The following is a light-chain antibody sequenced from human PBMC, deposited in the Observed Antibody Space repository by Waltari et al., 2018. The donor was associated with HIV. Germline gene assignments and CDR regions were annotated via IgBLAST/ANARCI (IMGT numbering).Light chain of an antibody. CDR3: QSSDRNTQV. J-gene: IGLJ3*02. Sequence: NFMLTQPHSVSESPGKTVTISCTRTGGSITSNYVPWYQRRPGGSPTSAIDEDDQRPSGDPGRFSVSIDSSSNAASLSIAGLKPEDEAGYYCQSSDRNTQVVGGGTKLAVL. V-gene: IGLV6-57*01. CDR2: EDD. CDR1: GGSITSNY.